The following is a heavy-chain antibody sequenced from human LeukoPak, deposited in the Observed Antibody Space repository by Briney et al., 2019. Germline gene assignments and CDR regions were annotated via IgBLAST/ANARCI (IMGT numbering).Heavy chain of an antibody. Sequence: PGGSLRLSCAASGFTFSSYSMNWVRQAPGKGLEWVSSISSSSSYIYCADSVKGRFTISRDNAKNSLYLQMNSLRAEDTAVYYCARVEMATIGDYWGQGTLVTVSS. V-gene: IGHV3-21*01. CDR3: ARVEMATIGDY. CDR2: ISSSSSYI. D-gene: IGHD5-24*01. J-gene: IGHJ4*02. CDR1: GFTFSSYS.